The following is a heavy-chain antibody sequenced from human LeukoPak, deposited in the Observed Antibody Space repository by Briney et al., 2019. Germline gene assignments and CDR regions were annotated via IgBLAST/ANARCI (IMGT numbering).Heavy chain of an antibody. CDR1: GGSISSSSYY. Sequence: SETLSLTCTVSGGSISSSSYYWGWIRQPPGKGLEWIGSSSYSGSTYYNPSLKSRVTISVDTSKNQFSLKLSSVTAADTAVFYCERHSGADNWVDFWGQGTMVTVSS. D-gene: IGHD2-15*01. V-gene: IGHV4-39*01. CDR3: ERHSGADNWVDF. J-gene: IGHJ3*01. CDR2: SSYSGST.